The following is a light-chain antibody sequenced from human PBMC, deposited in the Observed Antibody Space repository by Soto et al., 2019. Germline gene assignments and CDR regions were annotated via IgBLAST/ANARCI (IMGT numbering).Light chain of an antibody. V-gene: IGKV3-20*01. CDR3: QRYDSSSYT. CDR2: GAS. CDR1: QSVSSSY. Sequence: EIVLTQSPGTLSLSPGERATLSCRASQSVSSSYLAWYQQRPGQAPRLLIFGASTRATDIPDRFSGSGSGTDFTLTSSRLEPEDFAVYYCQRYDSSSYTFGQGTKLQIK. J-gene: IGKJ2*01.